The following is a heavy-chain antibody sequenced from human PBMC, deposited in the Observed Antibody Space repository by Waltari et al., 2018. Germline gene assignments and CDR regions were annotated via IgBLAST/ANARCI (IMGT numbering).Heavy chain of an antibody. D-gene: IGHD5-12*01. CDR3: ASAIVAAMYYFDY. Sequence: QVQLVQSGAEVKKPGASVKVSCKASGYTFTGYYLHWVRQAPGQGPEWMGWINTDSGRTNFAQKFQGRVTMTRDTSISTAAMELSRLYSDDTAVYYCASAIVAAMYYFDYWGQGTLVTVSS. CDR1: GYTFTGYY. CDR2: INTDSGRT. J-gene: IGHJ4*02. V-gene: IGHV1-2*02.